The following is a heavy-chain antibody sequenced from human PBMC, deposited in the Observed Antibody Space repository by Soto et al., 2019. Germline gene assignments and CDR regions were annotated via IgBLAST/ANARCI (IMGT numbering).Heavy chain of an antibody. V-gene: IGHV3-74*01. Sequence: GALRLSCAASGFTFSSYWMHWVRQAPGKGLVWVSRINSDGSSTSYADSVKGRFTISRDNAKNTLYLQMNSLRAEDTAVYYCARGANYDILTGYADYWGQGTLVTVSS. J-gene: IGHJ4*02. CDR1: GFTFSSYW. D-gene: IGHD3-9*01. CDR2: INSDGSST. CDR3: ARGANYDILTGYADY.